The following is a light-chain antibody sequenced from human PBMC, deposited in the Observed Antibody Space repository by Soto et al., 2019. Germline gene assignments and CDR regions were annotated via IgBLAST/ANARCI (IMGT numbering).Light chain of an antibody. CDR2: DVS. Sequence: QSALTQPASVSGSPGQSITISCTGTSSDVGGYNYVSWYQQHPGKAPKLMIYDVSNRPSGVSNRFSGSKSGNTASLTISGLQAEDEADYYSSSYTSSSLHVVFGGVTKLTVL. V-gene: IGLV2-14*01. J-gene: IGLJ2*01. CDR3: SSYTSSSLHVV. CDR1: SSDVGGYNY.